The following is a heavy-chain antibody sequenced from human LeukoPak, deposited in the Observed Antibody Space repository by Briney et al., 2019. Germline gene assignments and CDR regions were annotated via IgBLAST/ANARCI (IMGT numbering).Heavy chain of an antibody. V-gene: IGHV3-30*04. J-gene: IGHJ4*02. CDR1: VFTFSSYA. Sequence: GGSLRLSCAASVFTFSSYAMHWVRQAPGKGLEWVAVISYDGSNKYYADSVKGRFTISRDNSKNTLDLQMSSLRAEDTAVYYCAKDPSYTAAGIDYWGQGTLVTVSS. D-gene: IGHD6-13*01. CDR3: AKDPSYTAAGIDY. CDR2: ISYDGSNK.